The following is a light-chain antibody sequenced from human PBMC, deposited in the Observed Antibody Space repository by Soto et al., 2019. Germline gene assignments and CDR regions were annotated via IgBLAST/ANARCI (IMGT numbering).Light chain of an antibody. V-gene: IGKV1-27*01. CDR1: NGISNS. CDR3: QKYNSAPRT. Sequence: DVQMTQAQSSLSASVGDRVTITSRARNGISNSLAWYQQKPGQDPKLLIYDASILQSGVPSRFSGSGSGTDFTLTISSLQPEDVATYYCQKYNSAPRTFGGGTKVEIK. J-gene: IGKJ4*01. CDR2: DAS.